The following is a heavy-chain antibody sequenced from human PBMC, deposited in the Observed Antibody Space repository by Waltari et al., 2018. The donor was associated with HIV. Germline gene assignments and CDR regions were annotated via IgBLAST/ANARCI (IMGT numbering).Heavy chain of an antibody. CDR1: GGSISSSSYY. D-gene: IGHD2-21*02. V-gene: IGHV4-39*07. CDR2: IYYSGST. Sequence: QLQLQESGPGLVKPSETLSLTCTVSGGSISSSSYYWGWIRQPPGKGLEWIGSIYYSGSTAACASFKGRVTISVNTSKKQFSLNLSAGPAADTAEYYGAGEGREAVAYWGGDCYTTPDYGMDVWVQGTTVTVS. CDR3: AGEGREAVAYWGGDCYTTPDYGMDV. J-gene: IGHJ6*02.